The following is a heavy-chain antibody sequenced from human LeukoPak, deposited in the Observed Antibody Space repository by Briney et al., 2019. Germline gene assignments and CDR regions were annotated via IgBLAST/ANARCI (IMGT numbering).Heavy chain of an antibody. D-gene: IGHD3-9*01. J-gene: IGHJ4*02. Sequence: ASVKVSCKASGYTFTSYGISWVRQAPGQGLEWMGWISAYNGNTNYAQKLQGRVTMTRNTSKSTAYMELSSLRSEDTAVYYCARGAPYYDILTGYASDYWGQGTLVTVSS. CDR2: ISAYNGNT. V-gene: IGHV1-18*01. CDR1: GYTFTSYG. CDR3: ARGAPYYDILTGYASDY.